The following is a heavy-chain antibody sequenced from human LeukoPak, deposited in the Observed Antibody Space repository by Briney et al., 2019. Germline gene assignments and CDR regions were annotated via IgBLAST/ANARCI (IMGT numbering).Heavy chain of an antibody. V-gene: IGHV3-13*04. J-gene: IGHJ6*02. CDR1: GFTFSSSD. CDR3: ARSGYYHYYGLDV. D-gene: IGHD6-25*01. Sequence: GGSLRLSCVASGFTFSSSDMHWVRQTTGKGLEWVSAIGTADDTFYPASVKGRFTISRDDAKNSLYLQMSNLRVGDTAVYYCARSGYYHYYGLDVWGQGTTVTVSS. CDR2: IGTADDT.